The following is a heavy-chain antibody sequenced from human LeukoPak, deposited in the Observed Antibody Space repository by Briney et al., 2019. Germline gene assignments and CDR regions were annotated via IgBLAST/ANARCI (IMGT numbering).Heavy chain of an antibody. J-gene: IGHJ4*02. Sequence: SGTLSLTCGVSGGSITQTNYWTGVRQPPGKGLEWIGEVNLQGSTNYNPSLMGRVAISVDKSENHVSLQLTSVTAADTAVYYCAREGGPYRPLDYSGQGTLVTVSS. CDR1: GGSITQTNY. CDR3: AREGGPYRPLDY. CDR2: VNLQGST. V-gene: IGHV4-4*02.